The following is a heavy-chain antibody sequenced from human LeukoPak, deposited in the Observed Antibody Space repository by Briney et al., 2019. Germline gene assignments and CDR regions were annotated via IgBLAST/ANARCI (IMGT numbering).Heavy chain of an antibody. Sequence: GGSLRLSCAASGFTFGDFAMHWVRQAPGKGLEWVSLITGDGYTTYSADSVKGRFTISRDNSKNSLYLQMNSLTPEDTAFYYCAKDWGYSSTWGSLDYYYYGMDVWGQGTTVTVSS. J-gene: IGHJ6*02. D-gene: IGHD6-13*01. CDR1: GFTFGDFA. V-gene: IGHV3-43*02. CDR3: AKDWGYSSTWGSLDYYYYGMDV. CDR2: ITGDGYTT.